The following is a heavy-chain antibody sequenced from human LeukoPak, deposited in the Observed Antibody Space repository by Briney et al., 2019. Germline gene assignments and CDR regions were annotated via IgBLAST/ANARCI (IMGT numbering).Heavy chain of an antibody. CDR1: AASISTSGYY. Sequence: PSETLSLTCAVSAASISTSGYYWSWIRQHPGKGLEWIGFVNYRGSTYYNPSLKNRVTIVPDTSRHQFSLKLSSMSAADTAVYYCARAKDYYWFDPWGPGTLVTVSS. V-gene: IGHV4-31*11. CDR2: VNYRGST. D-gene: IGHD2/OR15-2a*01. CDR3: ARAKDYYWFDP. J-gene: IGHJ5*02.